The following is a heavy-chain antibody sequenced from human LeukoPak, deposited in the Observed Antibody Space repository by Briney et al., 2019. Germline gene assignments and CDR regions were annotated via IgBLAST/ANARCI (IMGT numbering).Heavy chain of an antibody. CDR2: INHSGST. J-gene: IGHJ4*02. Sequence: PSETLSLTCAVYGGSFSGYYWSWIRQPPGKGLEWIGEINHSGSTNYNPSLKSRVTISVDASMNQFSVELSSVAAADTAVYYCATKKIHSGYVWGQGTLLTVSS. V-gene: IGHV4-34*01. CDR3: ATKKIHSGYV. CDR1: GGSFSGYY. D-gene: IGHD6-25*01.